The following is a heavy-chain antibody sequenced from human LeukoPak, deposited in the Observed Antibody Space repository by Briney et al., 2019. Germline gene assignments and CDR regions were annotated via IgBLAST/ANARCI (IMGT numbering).Heavy chain of an antibody. D-gene: IGHD3-10*01. Sequence: PSETLSLTCAVSGGSISSYYWSWIREPPGEGLEWIGYIYYSGSTNYNPSLKCRVTISVDTSKNQFSLKLSSVTAADTAVYYCARSGSYYYHGMDVWGQGTTVTVSS. CDR1: GGSISSYY. V-gene: IGHV4-59*01. CDR2: IYYSGST. CDR3: ARSGSYYYHGMDV. J-gene: IGHJ6*02.